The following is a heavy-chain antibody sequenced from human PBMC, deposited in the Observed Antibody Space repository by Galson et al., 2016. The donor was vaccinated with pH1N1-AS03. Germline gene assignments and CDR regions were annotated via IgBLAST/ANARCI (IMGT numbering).Heavy chain of an antibody. CDR3: AKDRSSWPPGWGSVDS. CDR2: ISVTGGST. V-gene: IGHV3-23*01. CDR1: GFTFSSYG. J-gene: IGHJ4*02. D-gene: IGHD6-13*01. Sequence: SLRLSCATSGFTFSSYGMTWVRQAPGKGLEWVSSISVTGGSTYYADSVKGRFTISRDYSKNTLYLQMSSLRAEDTAVYYCAKDRSSWPPGWGSVDSWGQGTLVTVSS.